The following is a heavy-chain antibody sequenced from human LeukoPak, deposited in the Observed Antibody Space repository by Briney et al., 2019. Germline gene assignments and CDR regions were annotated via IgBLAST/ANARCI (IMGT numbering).Heavy chain of an antibody. V-gene: IGHV3-30*03. Sequence: GGSLRLSCAASGFTFSSYGMHWVRQAPGKGLEWVAVISYDGSNKYYADSVKGRFTISRDNSKNTLYLQMNSLRAEDTAVYYCARDKSYGDSEDYWGQGTLVTVSS. CDR3: ARDKSYGDSEDY. CDR2: ISYDGSNK. D-gene: IGHD4-17*01. J-gene: IGHJ4*02. CDR1: GFTFSSYG.